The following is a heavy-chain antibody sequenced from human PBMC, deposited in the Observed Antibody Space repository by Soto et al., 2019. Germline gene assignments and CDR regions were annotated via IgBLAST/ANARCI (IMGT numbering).Heavy chain of an antibody. Sequence: EVQLLESGGGSVQPGGSLILSCAASGFTFSSYSLSWLRQAPGKGLEWVSGISGSGQTTHYRDSVKGRFTISRDNFRNTLYIQVNSLRADDTAVYFCAKSRGDSWTTYFFDYWGQGALVTVSS. J-gene: IGHJ4*02. D-gene: IGHD4-4*01. CDR1: GFTFSSYS. CDR2: ISGSGQTT. CDR3: AKSRGDSWTTYFFDY. V-gene: IGHV3-23*01.